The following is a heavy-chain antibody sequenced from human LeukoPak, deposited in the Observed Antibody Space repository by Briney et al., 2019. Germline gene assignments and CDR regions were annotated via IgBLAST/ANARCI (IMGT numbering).Heavy chain of an antibody. V-gene: IGHV1-69*06. CDR2: IIPIFGTA. CDR1: GGTFSSYA. J-gene: IGHJ6*04. CDR3: AREDIVVVPAAIGSEYYYYGMDV. Sequence: HVASVKLSCKASGGTFSSYAISWVRQAPGQGLEWMGGIIPIFGTANYAQKLQGRVTITADKATSTAYMELNILRSEDTDVYYGAREDIVVVPAAIGSEYYYYGMDVWGKGTTVTVSS. D-gene: IGHD2-2*02.